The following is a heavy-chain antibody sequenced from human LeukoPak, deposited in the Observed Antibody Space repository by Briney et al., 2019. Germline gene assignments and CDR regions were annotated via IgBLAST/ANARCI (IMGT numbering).Heavy chain of an antibody. CDR3: ASPEPGSSSWVY. CDR1: GFTFSSYW. V-gene: IGHV3-7*03. D-gene: IGHD6-13*01. J-gene: IGHJ4*02. CDR2: IKQDGSEK. Sequence: GGSLRVSCAASGFTFSSYWMSWVRQAPGKGLEWVANIKQDGSEKYYVDSVKGRFTISRDNAKNSLYLQMNSLGAEDTAVYYCASPEPGSSSWVYWGQGTLVTVSS.